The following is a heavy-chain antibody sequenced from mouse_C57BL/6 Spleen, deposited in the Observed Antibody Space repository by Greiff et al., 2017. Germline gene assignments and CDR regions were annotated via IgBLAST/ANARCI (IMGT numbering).Heavy chain of an antibody. CDR1: GYTFTSYT. V-gene: IGHV1-4*01. CDR3: ARCNYGNYGYATDD. J-gene: IGHJ4*01. CDR2: INPSSGYT. Sequence: VQLQQSGAELARPGASVTMSCKASGYTFTSYTMHWVQQRPGQGLEWIGYINPSSGYTKYNQKFKDKATLTADKSSSTAYIQLSCLTSEDSTVYYCARCNYGNYGYATDDWGQGTSVTVSS. D-gene: IGHD2-1*01.